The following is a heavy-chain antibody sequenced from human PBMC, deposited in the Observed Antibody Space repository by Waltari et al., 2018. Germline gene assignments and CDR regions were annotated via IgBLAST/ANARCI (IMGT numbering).Heavy chain of an antibody. V-gene: IGHV3-7*01. CDR2: IKADGVGK. J-gene: IGHJ3*01. D-gene: IGHD3-22*01. CDR1: GFTFSTYW. CDR3: ASSGFFDSTGYYGGGAFDL. Sequence: VQLVQSGGGSVQPGGSLRLSCEGSGFTFSTYWISWVRQAPGRGLEWVANIKADGVGKDYVDSVKGRFSIVRDNAKQSVFLHMDRLRVEDTATYYCASSGFFDSTGYYGGGAFDLWGPGAEVSVSS.